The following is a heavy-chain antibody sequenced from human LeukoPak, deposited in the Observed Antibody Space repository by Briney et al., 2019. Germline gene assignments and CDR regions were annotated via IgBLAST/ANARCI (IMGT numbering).Heavy chain of an antibody. CDR1: GYSISSGYY. V-gene: IGHV4-38-2*02. CDR3: ARLDGGDWFDP. CDR2: IYHSGST. D-gene: IGHD2-2*03. Sequence: SETLSLTCTVSGYSISSGYYWGWIRQPPGKGLEWIGSIYHSGSTYYDPSLKSRVTISVDTSKNQFSLKLSSVTAADTAVYYCARLDGGDWFDPWGQGTLVTVSS. J-gene: IGHJ5*02.